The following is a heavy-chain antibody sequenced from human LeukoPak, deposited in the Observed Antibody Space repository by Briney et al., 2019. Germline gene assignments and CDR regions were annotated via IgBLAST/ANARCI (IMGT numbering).Heavy chain of an antibody. Sequence: GGSLRLSCAASGFTFSSYSMNWVRQAPGKGLEWVSSISSSSSYIYYADSVKGRFTISRDNAKNSLYLQMNSLRAEDTAVYYCARRVLGYCSGGSCLFDYWGQGTLVTVSS. CDR2: ISSSSSYI. CDR1: GFTFSSYS. V-gene: IGHV3-21*01. D-gene: IGHD2-15*01. J-gene: IGHJ4*02. CDR3: ARRVLGYCSGGSCLFDY.